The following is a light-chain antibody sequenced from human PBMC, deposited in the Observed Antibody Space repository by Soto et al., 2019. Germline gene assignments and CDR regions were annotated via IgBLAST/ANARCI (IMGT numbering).Light chain of an antibody. CDR1: QSVSSY. Sequence: EVVLTQSPATLSLSPGDRATLCCRASQSVSSYLAWYQQKPGQAPRLLIYDASNRATGIPDRFSGSGSGSDFTLTISRLEPEDSAVYYCQQYGSSPTWTFGQGTKVDIK. V-gene: IGKV3-20*01. CDR3: QQYGSSPTWT. J-gene: IGKJ1*01. CDR2: DAS.